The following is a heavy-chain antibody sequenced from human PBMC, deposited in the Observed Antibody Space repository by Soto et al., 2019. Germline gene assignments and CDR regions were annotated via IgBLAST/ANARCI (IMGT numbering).Heavy chain of an antibody. V-gene: IGHV1-18*01. Sequence: ASVKVSCKASSYNLTTYGLSWLRPAPGQGLEWMGWISGYNGDTNYAQKCQGRVTMTTAASAGTGPMELRNLRCDDTAVYYCGRDHYHSTSSGEWLNRYLGYWGQ. D-gene: IGHD3-9*01. CDR3: GRDHYHSTSSGEWLNRYLGY. J-gene: IGHJ4*01. CDR1: SYNLTTYG. CDR2: ISGYNGDT.